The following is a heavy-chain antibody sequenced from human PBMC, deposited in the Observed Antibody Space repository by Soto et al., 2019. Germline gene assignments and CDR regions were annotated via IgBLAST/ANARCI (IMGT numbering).Heavy chain of an antibody. Sequence: QVQLVQSGAELKKPGASVKVSCKASGYTFSNYDMNWVRQATGQGPEWIGWVKPNNGDTGYAQKFQGRVTLTTDISTTTAYMELTSLRSEDTANYYCAKVSRKGSAIDFDYWGQGTLITVSS. CDR1: GYTFSNYD. J-gene: IGHJ4*02. CDR3: AKVSRKGSAIDFDY. D-gene: IGHD3-10*01. CDR2: VKPNNGDT. V-gene: IGHV1-8*01.